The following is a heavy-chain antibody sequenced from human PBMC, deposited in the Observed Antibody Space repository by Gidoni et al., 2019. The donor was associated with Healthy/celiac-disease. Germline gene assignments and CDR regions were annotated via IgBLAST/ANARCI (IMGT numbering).Heavy chain of an antibody. J-gene: IGHJ4*02. V-gene: IGHV3-49*03. CDR2: IRSKAYGRTT. CDR1: GFTFGDYA. Sequence: EVQLVESGGGLVQPGRSLRLSCTASGFTFGDYAMSWFRQAPGKGLEGVGVIRSKAYGRTTEYAASVKGRFNISRDDSKRIAYLQMNSLKTEDTAVYYCNRQEQLEEGCFDYWGQGTLVTVSS. CDR3: NRQEQLEEGCFDY. D-gene: IGHD6-6*01.